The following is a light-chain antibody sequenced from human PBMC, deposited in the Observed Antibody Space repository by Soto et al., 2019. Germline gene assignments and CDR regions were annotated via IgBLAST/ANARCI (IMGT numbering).Light chain of an antibody. CDR2: GAS. Sequence: EIVLTQSPGTLSLSPGERATLSCRASQTVSSSDLAWYQQIPGQAPRLLIYGASSRATGIPDRFSGSGSGNDFTLTISRLEPEDFTVYYCQRFDTSSPWTFGQGTKVEIK. V-gene: IGKV3-20*01. CDR1: QTVSSSD. J-gene: IGKJ1*01. CDR3: QRFDTSSPWT.